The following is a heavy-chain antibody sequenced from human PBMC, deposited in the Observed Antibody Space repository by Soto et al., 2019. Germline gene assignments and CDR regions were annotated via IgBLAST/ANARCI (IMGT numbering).Heavy chain of an antibody. D-gene: IGHD7-27*01. Sequence: SETLSLTCTVSGGSISGYYWNWIRQPPGKGLEWIGYIYYSGSTNYNPSLKTRVTISVDTSKNQFSLKLSSVTAADTAVYFCARRAGTGSYFDSWGQGTLVTVSS. CDR2: IYYSGST. J-gene: IGHJ4*02. CDR3: ARRAGTGSYFDS. CDR1: GGSISGYY. V-gene: IGHV4-59*08.